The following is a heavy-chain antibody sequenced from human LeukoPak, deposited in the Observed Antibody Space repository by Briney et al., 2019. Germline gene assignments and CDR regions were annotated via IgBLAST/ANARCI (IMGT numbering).Heavy chain of an antibody. CDR1: GYSISSYY. Sequence: SETLSLTCTVSGYSISSYYWSWIRQPPGKGLEWIGYIYYSGSTNYNPSLKSRVTISVDTSKNQFSLKLSSVTAADTAVYYCARIDSGQRYYYYYMDVWGKGTTVTVSS. CDR3: ARIDSGQRYYYYYMDV. CDR2: IYYSGST. V-gene: IGHV4-59*08. D-gene: IGHD5-12*01. J-gene: IGHJ6*03.